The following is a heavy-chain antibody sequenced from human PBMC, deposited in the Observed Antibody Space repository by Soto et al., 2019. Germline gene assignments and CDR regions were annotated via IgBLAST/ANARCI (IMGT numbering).Heavy chain of an antibody. CDR3: VDYGDYESFIDY. CDR2: ISGSGGST. CDR1: GFTFSSYA. V-gene: IGHV3-23*01. D-gene: IGHD4-17*01. J-gene: IGHJ4*02. Sequence: GGSLRLSCAASGFTFSSYAMSWVRQAPGKGLEWVSAISGSGGSTYYADSVKGRFTISRDNSKNTLYLQMNSLRAEDTAVYYCVDYGDYESFIDYWGQGTLVTVSS.